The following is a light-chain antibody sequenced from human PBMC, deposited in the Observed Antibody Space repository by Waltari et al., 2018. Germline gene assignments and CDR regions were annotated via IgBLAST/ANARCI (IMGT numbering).Light chain of an antibody. J-gene: IGLJ2*01. V-gene: IGLV3-21*02. CDR3: QVWDSGVRSAL. CDR1: NIGSKN. CDR2: ADT. Sequence: SYELTQPRSVSVSPGQTARNTCGGDNIGSKNVAWYQQKSPQAPALIIFADTEQPSGIPDRFSGSKSGNGATLTISGVGAGDEADCYWQVWDSGVRSALFGGGTRLTVL.